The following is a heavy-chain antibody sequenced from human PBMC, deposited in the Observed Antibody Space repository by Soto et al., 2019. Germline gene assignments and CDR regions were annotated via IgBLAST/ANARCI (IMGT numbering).Heavy chain of an antibody. CDR1: GYTLTELS. Sequence: ASVKVSCKVSGYTLTELSMHWVRQAPGKGLEWMGGFDPEDGETIYAQKFQGRVTMTEDTSTDKANMEQSSLRSEDTDVYYCATESGYYGSGIYGMDVWGQGTTVTVSS. V-gene: IGHV1-24*01. J-gene: IGHJ6*02. CDR2: FDPEDGET. CDR3: ATESGYYGSGIYGMDV. D-gene: IGHD3-10*01.